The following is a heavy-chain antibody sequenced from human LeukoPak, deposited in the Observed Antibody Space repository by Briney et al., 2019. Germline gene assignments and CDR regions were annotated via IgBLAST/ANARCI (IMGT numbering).Heavy chain of an antibody. V-gene: IGHV3-48*04. Sequence: GGSLRLSCAASGFTFSSYNMNWVRQAPGKGLEWVSYISSSSSTIYYADSVKGRFTISGDNAKNSLYLQMNSLRAEDTAVYYCARSIAAAGSGGWGQGTLVTVSS. CDR2: ISSSSSTI. J-gene: IGHJ4*02. CDR1: GFTFSSYN. CDR3: ARSIAAAGSGG. D-gene: IGHD6-13*01.